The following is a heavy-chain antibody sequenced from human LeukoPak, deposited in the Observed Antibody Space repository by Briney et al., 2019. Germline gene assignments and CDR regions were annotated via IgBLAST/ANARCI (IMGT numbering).Heavy chain of an antibody. J-gene: IGHJ6*03. CDR2: ISGSGGRT. V-gene: IGHV3-23*01. CDR3: ARDYCSSTSCSPTNYYYYYYMDV. D-gene: IGHD2-2*01. CDR1: GFTFSSYA. Sequence: GGSLRLSCAASGFTFSSYAMNWVRQAPGKGLEWVSSISGSGGRTCYADSVKGRFTISRDNAKNTLYLQMNSLRAEDTAVYYCARDYCSSTSCSPTNYYYYYYMDVWGKGTTVTISS.